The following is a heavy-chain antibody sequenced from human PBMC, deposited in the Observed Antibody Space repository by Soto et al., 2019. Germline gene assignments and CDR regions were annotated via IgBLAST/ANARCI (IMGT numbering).Heavy chain of an antibody. CDR2: MNPNSGNT. J-gene: IGHJ5*02. Sequence: ASVKVSCKASGYTFTSYDINWVRQATGQGLEWMGWMNPNSGNTGYAQKFQGRITMTRNTSISTDYIELSNLRSEDTAMYYCEISSSTSCYASSAGCPNWFDPWGQGTLVTVSS. CDR3: EISSSTSCYASSAGCPNWFDP. CDR1: GYTFTSYD. V-gene: IGHV1-8*01. D-gene: IGHD2-2*01.